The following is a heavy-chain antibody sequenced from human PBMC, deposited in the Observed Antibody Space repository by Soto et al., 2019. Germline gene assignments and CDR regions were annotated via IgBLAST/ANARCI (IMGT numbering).Heavy chain of an antibody. V-gene: IGHV4-39*01. D-gene: IGHD2-2*03. Sequence: SETLSLTCTVSGGSASSSSYSWGWIRQSPGKGLEWIGTIYSSENTYYNPSLLSRVTISVDTSKNEFSLRLGSVTAADTAVYYCARLNGYFISTNCHGYYGMDVWGQGTTVTV. CDR2: IYSSENT. J-gene: IGHJ6*02. CDR3: ARLNGYFISTNCHGYYGMDV. CDR1: GGSASSSSYS.